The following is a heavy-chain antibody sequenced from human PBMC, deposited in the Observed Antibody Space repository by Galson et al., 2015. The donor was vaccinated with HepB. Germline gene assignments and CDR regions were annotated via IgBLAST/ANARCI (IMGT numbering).Heavy chain of an antibody. V-gene: IGHV3-21*01. J-gene: IGHJ4*02. Sequence: SLRLSCAASGFTFSYYTMNWVRQAPGKGLEWVSSISSSSSYIYCADSVKGRFTISRDNAKNSLYLQMNSLRAEDTAVYYCARDLLGGFGELYGYWGQGTLVTVFS. CDR2: ISSSSSYI. CDR1: GFTFSYYT. D-gene: IGHD3-10*01. CDR3: ARDLLGGFGELYGY.